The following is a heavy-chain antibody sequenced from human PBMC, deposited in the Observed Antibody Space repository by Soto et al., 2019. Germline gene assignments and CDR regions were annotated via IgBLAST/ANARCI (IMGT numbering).Heavy chain of an antibody. V-gene: IGHV4-30-4*01. CDR2: IYHTGNT. CDR1: GGSIGSGDYY. CDR3: ARCGSGESPRYTSGCYGWEQFPAYSWFDP. D-gene: IGHD6-19*01. J-gene: IGHJ5*02. Sequence: SETLSLTCTVSGGSIGSGDYYWNWIRQPPGKGLEWIGYIYHTGNTYYNPSLKGRVIISADTSKNQFFLELSFVTAADTAVYYCARCGSGESPRYTSGCYGWEQFPAYSWFDPWGQGTLVTVSS.